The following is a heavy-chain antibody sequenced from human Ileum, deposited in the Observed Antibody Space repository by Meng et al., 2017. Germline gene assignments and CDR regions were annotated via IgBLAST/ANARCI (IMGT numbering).Heavy chain of an antibody. CDR2: IAPETHGGTT. CDR1: GFSFNTAW. V-gene: IGHV3-15*04. J-gene: IGHJ5*02. Sequence: EGLRVKAGGELVKPGGSIRLSCEASGFSFNTAWMHWVRQAPGKGLEWVGSIAPETHGGTTDYATPVEGRFTISRSDSKNMLYLQMNSLKIEDTAVYYCTTLYRLDPWGQGTLVTVSS. D-gene: IGHD3-16*01. CDR3: TTLYRLDP.